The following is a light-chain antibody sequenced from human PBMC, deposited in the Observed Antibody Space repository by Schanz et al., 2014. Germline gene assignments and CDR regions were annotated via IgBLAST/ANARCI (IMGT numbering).Light chain of an antibody. CDR2: YAS. CDR3: QQYVASPGT. CDR1: QSLSSNS. Sequence: EIVLTQSPGTLSLSPGERATLSCRASQSLSSNSLAWYQLRPGQAPRLLIHYASARATGTPDRFSGSGSGTDFTLTINRLEAEDFAVYYCQQYVASPGTFGQGTRLEI. J-gene: IGKJ1*01. V-gene: IGKV3-20*01.